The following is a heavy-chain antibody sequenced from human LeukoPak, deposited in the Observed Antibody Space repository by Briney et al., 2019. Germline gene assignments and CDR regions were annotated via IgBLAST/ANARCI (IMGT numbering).Heavy chain of an antibody. CDR3: ARDRGWEVFDY. CDR2: MYYSGTT. CDR1: GGSVSSGYYY. V-gene: IGHV4-61*01. D-gene: IGHD1-26*01. Sequence: NPSETLSLTCTVSGGSVSSGYYYWSWIRQSPGRGLEWIGNMYYSGTTTYNPSLKSRVTISRDTSKNQFSLNLSSVTSLDTALYYCARDRGWEVFDYWGQGILVTVSS. J-gene: IGHJ4*02.